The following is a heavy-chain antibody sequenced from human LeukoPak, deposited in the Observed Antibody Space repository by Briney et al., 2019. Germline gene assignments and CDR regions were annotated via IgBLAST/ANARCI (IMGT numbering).Heavy chain of an antibody. Sequence: ASVKVSCKASGYTFTGYYMHWVRQAPGQGLEWMGWINPNSGGTNYAQKFQGRVTMTRDTSISTAYMELSRLRSDDTAVYYCARDPAGLAYYYYYMDVWGKGTTVTISS. J-gene: IGHJ6*03. CDR2: INPNSGGT. CDR1: GYTFTGYY. V-gene: IGHV1-2*02. CDR3: ARDPAGLAYYYYYMDV.